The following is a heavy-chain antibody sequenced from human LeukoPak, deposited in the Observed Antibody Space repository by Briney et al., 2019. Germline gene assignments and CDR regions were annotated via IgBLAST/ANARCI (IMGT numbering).Heavy chain of an antibody. J-gene: IGHJ6*02. V-gene: IGHV1-18*01. CDR1: GYTFTRYG. D-gene: IGHD6-19*01. CDR3: ARAGYSSGWLYYYGMDV. CDR2: ISAYNGNT. Sequence: ASVNVSCKASGYTFTRYGISWVRQAPGQGLEWMGWISAYNGNTNYARKLQGRVTMTTDTSTSTAYMELRSLRSDDTAVYYCARAGYSSGWLYYYGMDVWGQGTTVTVSS.